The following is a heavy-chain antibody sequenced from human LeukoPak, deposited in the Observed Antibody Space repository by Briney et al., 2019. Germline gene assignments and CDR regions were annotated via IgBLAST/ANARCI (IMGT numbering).Heavy chain of an antibody. CDR1: GFTFSSYS. CDR3: AKDHVGPTMIVVAFDY. CDR2: ISGSGGST. V-gene: IGHV3-23*01. Sequence: GGSLRLSCAASGFTFSSYSMNWVRQAPGKGLEWVSAISGSGGSTYYADSVKGRFTISRDNSKNTLYLQMNSLRAEDTAVYYCAKDHVGPTMIVVAFDYWGQGTLVTVSS. D-gene: IGHD3-22*01. J-gene: IGHJ4*02.